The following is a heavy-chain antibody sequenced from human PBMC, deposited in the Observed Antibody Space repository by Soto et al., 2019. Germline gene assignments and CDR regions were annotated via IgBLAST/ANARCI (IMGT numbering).Heavy chain of an antibody. CDR2: IYFTGNT. D-gene: IGHD6-25*01. CDR1: GGSITSSRHF. CDR3: AGQTFTIAAASYGRSNWFDP. V-gene: IGHV4-39*01. J-gene: IGHJ5*02. Sequence: PSETLSLTSTVSGGSITSSRHFWGWVRQPPGKGLEWIGTIYFTGNTYYTPSLKSRLTMSIDTSKNEFSLRLNSVTAADTAVYYCAGQTFTIAAASYGRSNWFDPWGPGTLVTVSS.